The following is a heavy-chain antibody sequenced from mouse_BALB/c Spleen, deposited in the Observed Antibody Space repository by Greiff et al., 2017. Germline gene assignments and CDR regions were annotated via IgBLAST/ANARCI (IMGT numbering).Heavy chain of an antibody. D-gene: IGHD1-2*01. V-gene: IGHV5-4*02. CDR3: AREGTTARGMDY. CDR2: ISDGGSYT. Sequence: EVKLMESGGGLVKPGGSLKLSCAASGFTFSDYYMYWVRQTPEKRLEWVATISDGGSYTYYPDSVKGRFTISRDNAKNNLYLQMSSLKSEDTAMYYCAREGTTARGMDYWGQGTSVTVSS. CDR1: GFTFSDYY. J-gene: IGHJ4*01.